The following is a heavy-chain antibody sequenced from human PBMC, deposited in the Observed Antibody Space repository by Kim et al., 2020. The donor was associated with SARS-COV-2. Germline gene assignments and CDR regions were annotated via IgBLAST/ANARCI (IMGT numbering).Heavy chain of an antibody. CDR1: GGSFSGYY. CDR2: INHSGST. V-gene: IGHV4-34*01. D-gene: IGHD6-13*01. J-gene: IGHJ4*02. Sequence: SETLSLTCAVYGGSFSGYYWSWIRQPPGKGLEWIGEINHSGSTNYNPSLKSRVTISVDTSKNQFSLKLSSVTAADTAVYYCARGWVMAAAGRFDYWGQGTLVTVSS. CDR3: ARGWVMAAAGRFDY.